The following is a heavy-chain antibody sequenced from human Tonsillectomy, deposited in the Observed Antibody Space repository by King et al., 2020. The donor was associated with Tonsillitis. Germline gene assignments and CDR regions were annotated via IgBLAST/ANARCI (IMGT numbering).Heavy chain of an antibody. D-gene: IGHD2-2*01. CDR2: IRSKANSYAT. J-gene: IGHJ6*02. CDR3: SSPDVPAAHYFYGMDV. V-gene: IGHV3-73*02. Sequence: DVQLVESGGGLVQPGGSLKLSCAASGFTFSGSAMHWVRQASGKGLEWVGRIRSKANSYATAYAASVKGRFTISRDDSKNTAYLQMNSLKTEDTAVYYCSSPDVPAAHYFYGMDVWGQGTTVTVSS. CDR1: GFTFSGSA.